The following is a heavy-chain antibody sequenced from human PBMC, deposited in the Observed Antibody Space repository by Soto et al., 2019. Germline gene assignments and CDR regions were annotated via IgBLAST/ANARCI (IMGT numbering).Heavy chain of an antibody. V-gene: IGHV3-7*03. D-gene: IGHD2-21*01. CDR1: GFTLSNYW. J-gene: IGHJ4*02. CDR2: IKQDGSVK. CDR3: AKLRGDCTFFNY. Sequence: GGSLRLSCAPSGFTLSNYWMSWVRQAPGQGLEWVASIKQDGSVKHYVDSVKGRFTISRDNAEKSLHLQMNSLRAADTAVYYCAKLRGDCTFFNYGGQGARVTVSS.